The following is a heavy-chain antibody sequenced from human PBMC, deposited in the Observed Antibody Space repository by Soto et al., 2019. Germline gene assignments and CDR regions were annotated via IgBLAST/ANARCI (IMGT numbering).Heavy chain of an antibody. J-gene: IGHJ3*02. Sequence: QVQLVQSGAEVKKPGASVKVSCKASGYTFTSYGISWVRQAPGQGLEWMGWISAYNGNTNYAQKLQGRVTMTTDTSTSTAYMELRSLRSDDTAVYYCARDQNRLRYFDCSLSAAFDIWGQGTMVTVSS. CDR2: ISAYNGNT. CDR3: ARDQNRLRYFDCSLSAAFDI. CDR1: GYTFTSYG. D-gene: IGHD3-9*01. V-gene: IGHV1-18*01.